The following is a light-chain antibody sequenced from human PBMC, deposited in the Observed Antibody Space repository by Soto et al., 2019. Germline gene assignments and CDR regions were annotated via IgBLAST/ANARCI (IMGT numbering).Light chain of an antibody. CDR3: QQYGSTPLT. J-gene: IGKJ4*01. V-gene: IGKV3-20*01. Sequence: EIVLTQSPGTLSLSPGERATLSCRASQSVGNNYLAWYQQKPGQAPRFLIYDASSRATGIPDRSSGSGSGTDFTLTISRLEPEDFAVYYCQQYGSTPLTFGGGTKVEIK. CDR2: DAS. CDR1: QSVGNNY.